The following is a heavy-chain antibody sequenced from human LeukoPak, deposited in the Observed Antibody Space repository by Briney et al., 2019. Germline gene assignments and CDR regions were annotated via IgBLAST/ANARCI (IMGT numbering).Heavy chain of an antibody. CDR2: ISSSSSYI. J-gene: IGHJ3*02. Sequence: GGSLRLSCAASGFTFSSYSMNWVRQAPGKGLEWVSSISSSSSYIYYADSVKGRFTISRDNAKNSLYLQMNSLRTEDTAVYYCARAPEYSSSWVAFDIWGQGTMVTVSS. CDR1: GFTFSSYS. CDR3: ARAPEYSSSWVAFDI. V-gene: IGHV3-21*01. D-gene: IGHD6-13*01.